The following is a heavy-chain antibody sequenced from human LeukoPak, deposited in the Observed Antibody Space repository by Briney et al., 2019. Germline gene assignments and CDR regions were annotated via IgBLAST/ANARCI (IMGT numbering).Heavy chain of an antibody. Sequence: ASVKVSCKASGYTFTGYYMHWVRQAPGQGLEWMGRINPNSGGTNYAQKFQGGVTMTRDTSISTAYMELSRLRSDDTAVYYCARGLLHWNYYDSSGSAEISCWGQGTLVTVSS. CDR3: ARGLLHWNYYDSSGSAEISC. J-gene: IGHJ4*02. CDR2: INPNSGGT. D-gene: IGHD3-22*01. CDR1: GYTFTGYY. V-gene: IGHV1-2*06.